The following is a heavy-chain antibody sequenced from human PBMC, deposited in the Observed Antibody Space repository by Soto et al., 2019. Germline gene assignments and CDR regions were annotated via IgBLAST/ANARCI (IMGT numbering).Heavy chain of an antibody. CDR2: INPSGGST. Sequence: GASVKVSCKASGYTFTSYSIHWVRQAPGQGLERKGIINPSGGSTSYAQKFQGRVTMTRDTSTSTVYMELSSLRFEDTALFYCARVDYYESSGSNWFDSWGQGTLVTVSS. V-gene: IGHV1-46*01. CDR1: GYTFTSYS. J-gene: IGHJ5*01. D-gene: IGHD3-22*01. CDR3: ARVDYYESSGSNWFDS.